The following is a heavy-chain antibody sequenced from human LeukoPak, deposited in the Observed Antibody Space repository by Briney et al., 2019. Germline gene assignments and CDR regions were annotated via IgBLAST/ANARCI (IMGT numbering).Heavy chain of an antibody. D-gene: IGHD6-13*01. CDR1: GFTFSSYG. J-gene: IGHJ6*03. V-gene: IGHV3-7*01. CDR3: ARDTPYSSSWYLWYYYYMDV. Sequence: GGSLRLSCAASGFTFSSYGMSWVRQAPGKGLEWVANIKQDGSEKYYVDSVKGRFTISRDNAKNSLYLQMNSLRAEDTAVYYCARDTPYSSSWYLWYYYYMDVWGKGTTVTISS. CDR2: IKQDGSEK.